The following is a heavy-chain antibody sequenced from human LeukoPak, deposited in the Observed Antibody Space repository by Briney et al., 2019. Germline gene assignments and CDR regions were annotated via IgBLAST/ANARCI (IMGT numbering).Heavy chain of an antibody. CDR1: GFTFDDYA. V-gene: IGHV3-9*01. J-gene: IGHJ3*02. CDR2: ISWNSGSI. D-gene: IGHD1-26*01. Sequence: PGGSLRLSCAASGFTFDDYAMHWVRQAPGKGLEWVSGISWNSGSIGYADSVKGRFTISRDNAKNSLYLQMNSLRAEDTALCYCAKDMGVGATAFDIWGQGTMVTVSS. CDR3: AKDMGVGATAFDI.